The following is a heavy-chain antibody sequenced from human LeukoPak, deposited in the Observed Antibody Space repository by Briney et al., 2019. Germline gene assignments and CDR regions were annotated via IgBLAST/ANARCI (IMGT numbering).Heavy chain of an antibody. V-gene: IGHV4-4*07. CDR1: GVSISSHY. D-gene: IGHD1-1*01. J-gene: IGHJ4*02. CDR2: IYNTGSA. Sequence: SETLSLTCSVSGVSISSHYWAWIRQPAGKGLEWIGRIYNTGSANYNPSLKSRVSMSLDTSKNQFSLNLTSVTAADTAVYYCARGYSPYLKTTGNDYWGQGTLVTVSS. CDR3: ARGYSPYLKTTGNDY.